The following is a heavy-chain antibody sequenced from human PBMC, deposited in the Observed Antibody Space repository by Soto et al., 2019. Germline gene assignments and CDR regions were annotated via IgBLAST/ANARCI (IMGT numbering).Heavy chain of an antibody. CDR3: ITDGHLGFSGYPRGDV. D-gene: IGHD5-12*01. J-gene: IGHJ6*02. Sequence: EVQLLESGGGLVQPGGSLRLSCAASGFSFYTYAMTWVRQAPGKGLEWVSLISGSGGSRGGNTYYPDSVKGRFTISRDNSKNTVYLQMNSLRTEDTAVYYCITDGHLGFSGYPRGDVWGQGTTVTV. CDR2: ISGSGGSRGGNT. V-gene: IGHV3-23*01. CDR1: GFSFYTYA.